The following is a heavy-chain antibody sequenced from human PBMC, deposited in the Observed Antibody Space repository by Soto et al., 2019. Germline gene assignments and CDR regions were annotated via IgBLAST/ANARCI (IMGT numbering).Heavy chain of an antibody. V-gene: IGHV4-34*01. Sequence: VQLRQWGAGLLKPSETLSLTCAVYGGSFSGYYWSWIRQPPGKGLEWIGEINHSGSTNYNPSLKSRVTISVDTSKNQFSLKLSSVTAADTAVYYCARGLLYYDFWSGYYGIQDNYYFDYWGQGTLVTVSS. CDR2: INHSGST. CDR1: GGSFSGYY. J-gene: IGHJ4*02. CDR3: ARGLLYYDFWSGYYGIQDNYYFDY. D-gene: IGHD3-3*01.